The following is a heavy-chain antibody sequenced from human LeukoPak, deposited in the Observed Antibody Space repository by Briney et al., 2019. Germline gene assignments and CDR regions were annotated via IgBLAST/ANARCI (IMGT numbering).Heavy chain of an antibody. J-gene: IGHJ4*02. V-gene: IGHV5-51*01. D-gene: IGHD5-18*01. CDR2: IYPGDSDT. Sequence: GESLKISCNSSGYIYTSYWIGWVRQMPGRGLEWMGIIYPGDSDTRYSPSFQGQVTISADKSISTAYLQWSSLKASDTAMYYCARHGGDTAFGYWGQGTLVTVSS. CDR3: ARHGGDTAFGY. CDR1: GYIYTSYW.